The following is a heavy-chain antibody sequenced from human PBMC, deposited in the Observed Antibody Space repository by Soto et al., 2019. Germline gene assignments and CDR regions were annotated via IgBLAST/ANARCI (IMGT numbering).Heavy chain of an antibody. J-gene: IGHJ1*01. CDR3: ARGQYSSGWYKREYFQH. CDR2: INHSGST. D-gene: IGHD6-19*01. CDR1: GGSFSGYY. Sequence: QVQLQQWGAGLLKPSETLSLTCTVYGGSFSGYYWSWIRQPPGKGLEWIGEINHSGSTNYNPSLKSRVTISVDTSKNQFSLKLRSVTAADTAVYYCARGQYSSGWYKREYFQHWGQGTLVTVSS. V-gene: IGHV4-34*01.